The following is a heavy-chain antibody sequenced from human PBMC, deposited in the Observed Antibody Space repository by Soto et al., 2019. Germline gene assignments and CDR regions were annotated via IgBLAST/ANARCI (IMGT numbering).Heavy chain of an antibody. D-gene: IGHD1-26*01. CDR2: ISGSGGST. CDR1: GFTFSSYG. J-gene: IGHJ4*02. CDR3: AKVKEVGAITLFDY. V-gene: IGHV3-23*01. Sequence: EVQLLESGGGLVQPGGSLRLSCAASGFTFSSYGMSWVRQAPGKGLAWVSAISGSGGSTYYADSVKGRFTISRDNSKNTLYLQMNSLRAEDTAVYYCAKVKEVGAITLFDYWGQGTLVTVSA.